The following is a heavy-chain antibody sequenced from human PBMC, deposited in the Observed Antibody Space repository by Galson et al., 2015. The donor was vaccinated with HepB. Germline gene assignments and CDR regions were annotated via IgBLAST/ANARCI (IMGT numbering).Heavy chain of an antibody. J-gene: IGHJ6*03. V-gene: IGHV4-61*02. CDR3: ARNSPVGPYNYYYYMDV. CDR2: INTSWST. CDR1: GGSISSGGYY. D-gene: IGHD1-1*01. Sequence: TLSLTCSVSGGSISSGGYYWSWVRQPAGGGPQWIGRINTSWSTTYNPSPKSRVTMSVDTSRNQFTLKVTYVTAADTAMYYCARNSPVGPYNYYYYMDVWGKGTTVTVSS.